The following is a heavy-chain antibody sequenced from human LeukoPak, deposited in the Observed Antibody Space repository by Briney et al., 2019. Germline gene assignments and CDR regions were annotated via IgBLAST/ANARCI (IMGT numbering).Heavy chain of an antibody. D-gene: IGHD1-26*01. V-gene: IGHV3-7*01. CDR2: IKQDGSEV. Sequence: GGSLRLSCAASDFGFSTNWMSWVRQAPGKGLEWVANIKQDGSEVYYVDSVKGRFTISRDNAKNSLYLQMNTLRAEDTAIYYCARDASSGTYFSYAFDVWGLGTMVTVSS. J-gene: IGHJ3*01. CDR3: ARDASSGTYFSYAFDV. CDR1: DFGFSTNW.